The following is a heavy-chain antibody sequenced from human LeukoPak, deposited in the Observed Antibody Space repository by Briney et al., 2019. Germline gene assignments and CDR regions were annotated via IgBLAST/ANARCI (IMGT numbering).Heavy chain of an antibody. D-gene: IGHD3-3*01. J-gene: IGHJ4*02. V-gene: IGHV7-4-1*02. CDR1: GYTFTGYY. CDR3: ATGCITIFGVAKNCEFDY. Sequence: ASVKVSCKASGYTFTGYYMHWVRQAPGQGLEWMGWINTNTGNPTYAQGFTGRFVFSLDTSVSTAYLQISSLKAEDTAVYYCATGCITIFGVAKNCEFDYWGQGTLVTVSS. CDR2: INTNTGNP.